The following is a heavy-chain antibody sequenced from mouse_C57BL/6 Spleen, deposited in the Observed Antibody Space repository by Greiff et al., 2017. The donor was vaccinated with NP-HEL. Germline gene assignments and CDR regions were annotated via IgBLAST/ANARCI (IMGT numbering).Heavy chain of an antibody. CDR2: INPSNGGT. D-gene: IGHD2-1*01. Sequence: QVQLQQPGTELVKPGASVKLSCKASGYTFTSYWMHWVKQRPGQGLEWIGNINPSNGGTNYNEKFKSKATLTVDKSSSTAYMQLSSLTSEDSAVYYCARGGVYYGNSHWYFDVWGTGTTVTVSS. J-gene: IGHJ1*03. CDR1: GYTFTSYW. V-gene: IGHV1-53*01. CDR3: ARGGVYYGNSHWYFDV.